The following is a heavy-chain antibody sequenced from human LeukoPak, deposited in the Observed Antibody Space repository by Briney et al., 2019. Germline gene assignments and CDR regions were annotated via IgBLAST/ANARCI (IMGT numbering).Heavy chain of an antibody. CDR1: GYSFTSYW. J-gene: IGHJ4*02. CDR2: IYPGDSDT. V-gene: IGHV5-51*01. Sequence: GESLQISCKGSGYSFTSYWIGWVRPLPGKGLEWMGIIYPGDSDTRYSPSFQGQVTISADKSISTAYLQWSSLKASDTAMYYCARSRYYYYDSSGYYEFDYWGQGTLVTVSS. D-gene: IGHD3-22*01. CDR3: ARSRYYYYDSSGYYEFDY.